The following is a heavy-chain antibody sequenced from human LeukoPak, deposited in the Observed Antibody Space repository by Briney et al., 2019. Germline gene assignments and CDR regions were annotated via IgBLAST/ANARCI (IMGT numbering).Heavy chain of an antibody. Sequence: GGSLRLSCAASGFTFSSYAMSWVRQAPGKGLEWVSAISGSGGSTYYADSVKGRFTISRDNSKNTLYLQMNSLGAGDTAVYYCAKVSNYYYYYGMDVWGQGTTVTVSS. V-gene: IGHV3-23*01. CDR3: AKVSNYYYYYGMDV. CDR1: GFTFSSYA. J-gene: IGHJ6*02. CDR2: ISGSGGST.